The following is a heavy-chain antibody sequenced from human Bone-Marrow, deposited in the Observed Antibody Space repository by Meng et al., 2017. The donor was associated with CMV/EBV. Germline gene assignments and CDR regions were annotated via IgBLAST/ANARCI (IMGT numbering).Heavy chain of an antibody. Sequence: GESLKISCAASGFTFSSYAMHRVRQAPGKGLEWVAVISYDGSNKYYADSVKGRFTISRDNSKNTLYLQMNSLRAEDTAVYYCARDYGFLEWLYPDYWGQGTLVTVSS. CDR1: GFTFSSYA. CDR3: ARDYGFLEWLYPDY. D-gene: IGHD3-3*01. CDR2: ISYDGSNK. V-gene: IGHV3-30*04. J-gene: IGHJ4*02.